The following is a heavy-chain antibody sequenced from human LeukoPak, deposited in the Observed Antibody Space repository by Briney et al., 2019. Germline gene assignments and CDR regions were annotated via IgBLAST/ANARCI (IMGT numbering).Heavy chain of an antibody. CDR2: ISDGGRNK. CDR3: ARDRVYPDALDI. V-gene: IGHV3-30*04. J-gene: IGHJ3*02. D-gene: IGHD2-2*01. CDR1: GFTFSTYA. Sequence: GGSLRLSCAASGFTFSTYAIHWVRQTPGKGLEGVAVISDGGRNKYYADSVKGRFTISRDNSKNTLNLQMNSLRAEDTAVYYCARDRVYPDALDIWGQGTMVTVSS.